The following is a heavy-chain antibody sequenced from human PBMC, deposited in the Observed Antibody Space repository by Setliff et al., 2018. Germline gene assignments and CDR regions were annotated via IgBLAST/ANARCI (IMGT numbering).Heavy chain of an antibody. J-gene: IGHJ5*02. D-gene: IGHD3-10*01. Sequence: GSLRLSCAASGFTFSSYAMSWVRQAPGKGLEWVSAISGSGGSTYYADSVKGRFTISRGNSKNTLYLQMNSLRAEDTAVYYCAKNGFGVVALGVNNWFDPWGQGTLVTVSS. CDR2: ISGSGGST. CDR3: AKNGFGVVALGVNNWFDP. CDR1: GFTFSSYA. V-gene: IGHV3-23*01.